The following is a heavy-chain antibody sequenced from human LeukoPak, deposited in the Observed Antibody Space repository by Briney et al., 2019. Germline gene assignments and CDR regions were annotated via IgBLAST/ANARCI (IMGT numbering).Heavy chain of an antibody. D-gene: IGHD3-22*01. J-gene: IGHJ4*02. CDR1: GFTFSSYG. Sequence: GRSLRPSCAASGFTFSSYGMHWVRQAPGKGLEWVAVISYDGSNKYYADSVKGRFTISRDNSKNTLYLQMNSLRAEDTAVYYCARDLGYYYSGGLDYWGQGTLVTVSS. V-gene: IGHV3-30*03. CDR3: ARDLGYYYSGGLDY. CDR2: ISYDGSNK.